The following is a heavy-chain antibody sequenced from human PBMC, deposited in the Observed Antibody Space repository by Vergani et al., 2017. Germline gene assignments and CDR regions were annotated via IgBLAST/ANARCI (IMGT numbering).Heavy chain of an antibody. D-gene: IGHD1-20*01. CDR1: GYTFTGYY. Sequence: QVQLVQSGAEVKKPGASVKVFCKASGYTFTGYYMHWVRQAPGQGLEWMGWINPNSGGTNYAQKFQGRVTMTRDTSISTAYMELSRLRSDDTAVYYCARDKGYNWNPRDQPYYYYYMDVWGKGTTVTVSS. J-gene: IGHJ6*03. CDR2: INPNSGGT. V-gene: IGHV1-2*02. CDR3: ARDKGYNWNPRDQPYYYYYMDV.